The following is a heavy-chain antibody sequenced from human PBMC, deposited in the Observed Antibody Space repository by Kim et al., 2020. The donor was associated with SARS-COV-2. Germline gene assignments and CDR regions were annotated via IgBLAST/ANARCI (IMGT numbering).Heavy chain of an antibody. V-gene: IGHV3-73*01. CDR3: TTLSTILSLGGMDV. D-gene: IGHD3-3*01. J-gene: IGHJ6*02. Sequence: AAAVKGMFTISRDDSTNTGYLKMNSLKTEDTAVYYCTTLSTILSLGGMDVWGQGTTVTVSS.